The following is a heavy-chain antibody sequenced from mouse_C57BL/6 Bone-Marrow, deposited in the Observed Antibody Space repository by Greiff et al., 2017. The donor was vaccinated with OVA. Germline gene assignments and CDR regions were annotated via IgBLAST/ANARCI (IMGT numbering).Heavy chain of an antibody. D-gene: IGHD1-1*01. CDR2: FHPYNDDT. CDR3: ARRGNYGSTRAMDY. V-gene: IGHV1-47*01. J-gene: IGHJ4*01. CDR1: GYTFTTYP. Sequence: VMLVESGAELVKPGASVKMSCKASGYTFTTYPIEWMKQNHGKSLEWIGNFHPYNDDTKYNEKFKGKATLTVEKSSSTVYLELSRLTSDDSAVYYCARRGNYGSTRAMDYWGQGTSVTVSS.